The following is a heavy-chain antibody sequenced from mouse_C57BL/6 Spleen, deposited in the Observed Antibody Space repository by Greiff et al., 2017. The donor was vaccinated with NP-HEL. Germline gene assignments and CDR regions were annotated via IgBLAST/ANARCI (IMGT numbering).Heavy chain of an antibody. CDR2: IYPRSGNT. CDR3: ARGGEDSSGYEAMDY. D-gene: IGHD3-2*02. J-gene: IGHJ4*01. Sequence: QVQLKQSGAELARPGASVKLSCKASGYTFTSYGISWVKQRTGQGLEWIGEIYPRSGNTYYNEKFKGKATLTADKSSSTAYMELRSLTSEDSAVYFCARGGEDSSGYEAMDYWGQGTSVTVSS. V-gene: IGHV1-81*01. CDR1: GYTFTSYG.